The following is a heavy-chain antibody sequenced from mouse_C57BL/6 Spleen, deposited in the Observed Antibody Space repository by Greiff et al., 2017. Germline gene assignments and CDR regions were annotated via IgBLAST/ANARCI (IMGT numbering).Heavy chain of an antibody. CDR3: ARGIYYDYDVRAMDY. CDR2: IHPNSGST. D-gene: IGHD2-4*01. V-gene: IGHV1-64*01. CDR1: GYTFTSYW. Sequence: VQLQQPGAELVKPGASVKLSCKASGYTFTSYWMHWVKQRPGQGLEWIGMIHPNSGSTNYNEKFKSKATLTVDKSSSTAYMQLSSLTSEDSAVYYCARGIYYDYDVRAMDYWGQGTSVTVSS. J-gene: IGHJ4*01.